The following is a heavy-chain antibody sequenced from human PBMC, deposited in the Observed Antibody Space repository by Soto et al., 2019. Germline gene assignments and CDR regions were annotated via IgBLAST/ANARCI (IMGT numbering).Heavy chain of an antibody. J-gene: IGHJ5*02. V-gene: IGHV1-18*01. D-gene: IGHD5-12*01. CDR3: ARVLGKGYSGYDSLNWFDP. Sequence: ASVKVSCKASGYTFTSYGISWVRQAPGQGLEWMGWISAYNGNTNYAQKLQGRVTMTTDTSTSTAYMELRSLRSDDTAVYYCARVLGKGYSGYDSLNWFDPWGQGTLVTVSS. CDR2: ISAYNGNT. CDR1: GYTFTSYG.